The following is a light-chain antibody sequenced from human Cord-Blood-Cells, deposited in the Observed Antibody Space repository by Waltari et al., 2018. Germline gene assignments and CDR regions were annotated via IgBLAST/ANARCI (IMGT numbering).Light chain of an antibody. J-gene: IGLJ1*01. CDR1: SRDVGGYNY. V-gene: IGLV2-14*01. Sequence: QSALTQPPSVSGSPGQSITISGTGTSRDVGGYNYVPWYQQHPGKAPKLMIYDVGNRPSGVSNRFSGSKSGNTASLTISGLQAEDEADYYCSSYTSSSTSYVFGTGTKVTVL. CDR3: SSYTSSSTSYV. CDR2: DVG.